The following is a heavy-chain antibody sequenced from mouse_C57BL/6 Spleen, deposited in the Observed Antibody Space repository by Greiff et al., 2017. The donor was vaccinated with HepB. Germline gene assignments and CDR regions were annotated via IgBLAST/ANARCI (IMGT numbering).Heavy chain of an antibody. J-gene: IGHJ3*01. V-gene: IGHV1-52*01. Sequence: QVQLQQPGAELVRPGSSVKLSCKASGYTFTSYWMHWVKQRPIQGLEWIGNIDPSDSETHYNQKFKDKATLTVDKSSSTAYMQLSSLTSEDSAVYVCASEGTYDDDGAWFAYWGQGTLVTVSA. D-gene: IGHD2-4*01. CDR2: IDPSDSET. CDR3: ASEGTYDDDGAWFAY. CDR1: GYTFTSYW.